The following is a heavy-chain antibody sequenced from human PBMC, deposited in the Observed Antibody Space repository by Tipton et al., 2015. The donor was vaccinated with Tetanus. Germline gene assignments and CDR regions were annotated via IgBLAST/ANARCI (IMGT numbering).Heavy chain of an antibody. V-gene: IGHV4-59*01. D-gene: IGHD3-3*01. CDR3: ARRIPVFGVVIVDDFDL. CDR1: GGSISGYY. J-gene: IGHJ3*01. Sequence: TLSLTCTVSGGSISGYYWTWIRQPPGKGLEWIGYIYYNGTTSYNPSLKSRVTISVDTSKNQFSLKLSSVTAADTAVYYCARRIPVFGVVIVDDFDLWGQGTMVTVSS. CDR2: IYYNGTT.